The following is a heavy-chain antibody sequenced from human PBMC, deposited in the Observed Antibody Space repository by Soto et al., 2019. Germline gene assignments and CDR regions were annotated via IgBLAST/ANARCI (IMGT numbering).Heavy chain of an antibody. J-gene: IGHJ4*02. Sequence: GGSLRLSCAASGFTFSSYAMSWVRQAPGKGLEWVSAISGSGGSTYYADSVKGRFTISRDNSKNTLYLQMNSLRAEDTAVYYCAKAPSIWGSYRHPEAYFDYWGQGTLVTVSS. CDR1: GFTFSSYA. V-gene: IGHV3-23*01. CDR3: AKAPSIWGSYRHPEAYFDY. D-gene: IGHD3-16*02. CDR2: ISGSGGST.